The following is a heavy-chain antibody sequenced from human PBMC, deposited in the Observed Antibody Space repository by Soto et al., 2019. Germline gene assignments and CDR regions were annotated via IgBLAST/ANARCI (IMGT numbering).Heavy chain of an antibody. V-gene: IGHV3-74*01. CDR3: ARIPYSDTDPCP. J-gene: IGHJ5*02. Sequence: EVQLVESGGGLVQPGGSLRLSCAASGFAFSTKWMHWVRQGPGKGLVWVSRFNIDGPTTNYADSVKGRFTISRDNAKNMLYLQMDSLRAEDTAVYYCARIPYSDTDPCPWGQGTLVTVSS. CDR1: GFAFSTKW. D-gene: IGHD1-26*01. CDR2: FNIDGPTT.